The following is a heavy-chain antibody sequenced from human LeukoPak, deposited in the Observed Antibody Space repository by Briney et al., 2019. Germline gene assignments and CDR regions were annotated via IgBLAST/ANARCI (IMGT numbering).Heavy chain of an antibody. CDR3: ARDRLLEARDFYSYYYMDV. V-gene: IGHV3-23*01. J-gene: IGHJ6*03. Sequence: GGTLRLSCAASGFTFNTYGMNWVRQAPGKGLEWVAAISGSGGSTYYADSVKGRFTISRDNAKNSLFLQMNSLRAEDTAVYYCARDRLLEARDFYSYYYMDVWGKGTTVTVSS. D-gene: IGHD1-1*01. CDR1: GFTFNTYG. CDR2: ISGSGGST.